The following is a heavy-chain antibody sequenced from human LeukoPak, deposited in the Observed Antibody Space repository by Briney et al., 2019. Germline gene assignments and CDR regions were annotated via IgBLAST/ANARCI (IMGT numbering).Heavy chain of an antibody. V-gene: IGHV3-53*01. J-gene: IGHJ4*02. Sequence: GGSLRLSCAASGFTVSSNYMSWVRQAPGRGLEWVSLIYSGGTTYHADSVKGRFTISRDNSKNTLYLQMNSLRAEDTAVYYCAGGVAAAGTGYFDYWGQGTLATVSS. D-gene: IGHD6-13*01. CDR1: GFTVSSNY. CDR2: IYSGGTT. CDR3: AGGVAAAGTGYFDY.